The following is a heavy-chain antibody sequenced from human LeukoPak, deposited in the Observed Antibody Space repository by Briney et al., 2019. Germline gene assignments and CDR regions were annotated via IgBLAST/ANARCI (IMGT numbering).Heavy chain of an antibody. CDR1: GYSFTSYW. V-gene: IGHV5-51*01. Sequence: KCGESLKISCKGSGYSFTSYWIGWVRQMPGKGLEWMGIIYPGDSDTRYSPSFQGQVTISADKSISTAYLQWSSLKASDTAMYYCARHPTRQDYDSSGYFDYWGQGTLVTVSS. D-gene: IGHD3-22*01. J-gene: IGHJ4*02. CDR2: IYPGDSDT. CDR3: ARHPTRQDYDSSGYFDY.